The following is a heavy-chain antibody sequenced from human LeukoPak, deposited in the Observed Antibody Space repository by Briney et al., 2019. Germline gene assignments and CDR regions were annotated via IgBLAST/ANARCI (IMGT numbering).Heavy chain of an antibody. CDR2: IIPIFGTT. D-gene: IGHD5-12*01. CDR3: ARGDSGYDYGFDS. V-gene: IGHV1-69*05. J-gene: IGHJ4*02. Sequence: SVKVSCKASGGTFSSHAISWVRRAPGQGLEWVGGIIPIFGTTNYAQKFQGRVTITTDESTSTGYMELRSLRSDDTAVYYCARGDSGYDYGFDSWGQGTLVTVSS. CDR1: GGTFSSHA.